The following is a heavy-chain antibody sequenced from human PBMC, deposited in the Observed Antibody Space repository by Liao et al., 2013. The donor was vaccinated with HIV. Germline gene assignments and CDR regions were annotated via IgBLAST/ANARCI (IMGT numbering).Heavy chain of an antibody. J-gene: IGHJ5*01. CDR3: AREGVEGGSGEWLYP. Sequence: QVQLQESGPGLVKPSETLSLTCTVSGGSISSYYWSWIRQPPGKGLEWIGYIYYSGRTNYSPSLKSRVTISVDTSKNQFSLKLSSVTAADTAVYYCAREGVEGGSGEWLYPSGRGILVDRLL. CDR1: GGSISSYY. CDR2: IYYSGRT. D-gene: IGHD3-10*01. V-gene: IGHV4-59*01.